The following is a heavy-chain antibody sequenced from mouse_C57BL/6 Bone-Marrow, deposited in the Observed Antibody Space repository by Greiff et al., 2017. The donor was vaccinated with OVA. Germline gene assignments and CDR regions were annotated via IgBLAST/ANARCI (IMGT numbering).Heavy chain of an antibody. D-gene: IGHD4-1*02. Sequence: VKLMESGPGLVQPSQSLSITCTVSGFSLTSYGVHWVRQSPGQGLEWLGVIWSGGSTDYNAAFISRLSISKDNSKSQVFFKMNSLQADDTAIYYCARKSSNWEGWAMDYWGQGTSVTVSS. CDR2: IWSGGST. J-gene: IGHJ4*01. CDR1: GFSLTSYG. V-gene: IGHV2-2*01. CDR3: ARKSSNWEGWAMDY.